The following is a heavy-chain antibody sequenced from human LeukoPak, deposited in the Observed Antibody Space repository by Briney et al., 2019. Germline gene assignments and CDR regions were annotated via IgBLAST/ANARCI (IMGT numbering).Heavy chain of an antibody. D-gene: IGHD5-18*01. Sequence: ASVKVSCKASGYTFTSYYIHWVRQAPGQGLEWMGIINPSGDSTSYAQKFQGRVTMTRDTSTSTVYMELRSRRSEDTAVYYCAREGDTAMVSRMDVWGKGTTVTVSS. J-gene: IGHJ6*04. CDR1: GYTFTSYY. V-gene: IGHV1-46*03. CDR3: AREGDTAMVSRMDV. CDR2: INPSGDST.